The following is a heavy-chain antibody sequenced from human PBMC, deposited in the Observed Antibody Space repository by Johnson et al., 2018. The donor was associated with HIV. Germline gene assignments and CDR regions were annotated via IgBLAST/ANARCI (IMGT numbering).Heavy chain of an antibody. CDR2: INWNGGST. J-gene: IGHJ3*02. V-gene: IGHV3-20*04. Sequence: VESGGGVVRPGGSLRLSCAASGFTFDDYGMSWVRQAPGKGLEWVSGINWNGGSTGYADSVKGRFTISRDNAKNSLHLQMNSLRAEDTALYYCARVRGYDSSGKAVDIWVRGTMVTVSS. CDR3: ARVRGYDSSGKAVDI. D-gene: IGHD3-22*01. CDR1: GFTFDDYG.